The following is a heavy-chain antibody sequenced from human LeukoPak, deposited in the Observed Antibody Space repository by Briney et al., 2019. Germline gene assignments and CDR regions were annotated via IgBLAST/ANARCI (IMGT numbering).Heavy chain of an antibody. D-gene: IGHD6-13*01. V-gene: IGHV3-7*01. CDR2: IRQDGDTK. CDR3: ARDGGIAAAKDY. CDR1: GFPFNAYW. J-gene: IGHJ4*02. Sequence: GGSLRLSCAASGFPFNAYWMTWVRQAPGKGLEWVANIRQDGDTKYYVDSVKGRFTISRDNAMNSLYLQMNSLRAEDTAVYYCARDGGIAAAKDYWGQGTLVTVSS.